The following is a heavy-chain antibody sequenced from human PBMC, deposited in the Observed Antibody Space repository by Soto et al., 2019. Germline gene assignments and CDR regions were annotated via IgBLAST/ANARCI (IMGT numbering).Heavy chain of an antibody. CDR3: ASVTTIWSN. D-gene: IGHD2-21*02. CDR1: GYSSSNYY. CDR2: VNPNGEGT. Sequence: QVQVVQSGAEVKEPGASVKVSCKASGYSSSNYYTHWVRQAPGQGLEWMGIVNPNGEGTNYAQRFQGRVALTRDTSTNTDYMELSRLISDDTAIYFCASVTTIWSNWGQGTLVTVSS. J-gene: IGHJ4*02. V-gene: IGHV1-46*01.